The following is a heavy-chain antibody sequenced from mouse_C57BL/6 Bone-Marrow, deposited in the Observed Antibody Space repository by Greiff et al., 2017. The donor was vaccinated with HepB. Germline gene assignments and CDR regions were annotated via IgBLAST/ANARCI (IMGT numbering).Heavy chain of an antibody. CDR2: IDPSDSYT. CDR1: GYTFTSYW. CDR3: GHGSFDY. Sequence: VQLQQPGAELVKPGASVKLSCKASGYTFTSYWMQWVKQRPGQGLEWIGEIDPSDSYTNYNQKFKGKATLTVDTSSSTAYMQLSSLTSADSAVYDCGHGSFDYGGQGTTLTVSA. J-gene: IGHJ2*01. V-gene: IGHV1-50*01. D-gene: IGHD1-1*01.